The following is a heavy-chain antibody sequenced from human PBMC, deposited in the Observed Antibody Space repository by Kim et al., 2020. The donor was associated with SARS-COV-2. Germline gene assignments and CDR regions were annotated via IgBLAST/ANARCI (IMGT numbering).Heavy chain of an antibody. Sequence: GSLRLSCSASGFTFSSYAMHWVRQAPGKGLEYVSAISSNGGSTYYADSVKGRFTISRDNSKNTLYLQMSSLRAEDTAVYYCVKRSFMYSGSYNWFDPWGQGTLVTVSS. CDR3: VKRSFMYSGSYNWFDP. V-gene: IGHV3-64D*09. CDR2: ISSNGGST. D-gene: IGHD1-26*01. CDR1: GFTFSSYA. J-gene: IGHJ5*02.